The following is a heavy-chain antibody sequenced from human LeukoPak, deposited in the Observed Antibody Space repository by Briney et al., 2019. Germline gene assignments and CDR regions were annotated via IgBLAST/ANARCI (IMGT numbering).Heavy chain of an antibody. CDR1: GYTFTGYY. CDR3: ARAHSGRQADY. CDR2: INPNSGGT. Sequence: ASVKVSCKASGYTFTGYYMHWVRQAPGQGLEWMGWINPNSGGTNDAQKFQGRVTMTRDTSISTAYMELSRLRSDDTAVYYCARAHSGRQADYWGQGTLVTVSS. D-gene: IGHD1-26*01. V-gene: IGHV1-2*02. J-gene: IGHJ4*02.